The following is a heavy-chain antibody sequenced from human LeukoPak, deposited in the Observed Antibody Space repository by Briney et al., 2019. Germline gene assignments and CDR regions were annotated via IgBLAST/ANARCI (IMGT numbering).Heavy chain of an antibody. CDR3: ARGFWYFDL. CDR1: GFTFRTYE. V-gene: IGHV3-48*03. CDR2: ISISGSTI. J-gene: IGHJ2*01. Sequence: PGGSLRLFCAASGFTFRTYEMHGVRQAPGKGLECVSYISISGSTIYYADSVKGRFTISRDNAKNSLYLQMNSLRAEDTAVYYCARGFWYFDLWGRGTLVTVSS.